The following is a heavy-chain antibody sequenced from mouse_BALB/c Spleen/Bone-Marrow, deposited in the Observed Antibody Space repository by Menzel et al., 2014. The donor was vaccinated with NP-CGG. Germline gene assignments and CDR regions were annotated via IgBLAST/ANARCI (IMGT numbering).Heavy chain of an antibody. V-gene: IGHV1S29*02. Sequence: EVQLQQSGPELVKPGASVKISCKASGYTFTDYNMHWVKQSHGKSLEWIGYIYPYNGGTGYNQKFKSKATLTVDNSSSTAYMELRSLTSEDSAVYCCARSEGYDYDGFAYWGQGTLVTVSA. CDR3: ARSEGYDYDGFAY. D-gene: IGHD2-4*01. CDR2: IYPYNGGT. CDR1: GYTFTDYN. J-gene: IGHJ3*01.